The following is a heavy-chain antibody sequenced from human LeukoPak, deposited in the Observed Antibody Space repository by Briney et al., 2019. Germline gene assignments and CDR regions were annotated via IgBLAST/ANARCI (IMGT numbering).Heavy chain of an antibody. Sequence: ASVKVSCKASGGTFSSYAISWVRQAPGQGLEYMGRINANSGATEYQQKFQGRVSMTRDMSISTAYVEVNWLISDDTAIYYCARDVSSTPHWEFDYWGQGTTVTVSS. CDR3: ARDVSSTPHWEFDY. CDR2: INANSGAT. D-gene: IGHD1-26*01. V-gene: IGHV1-2*06. CDR1: GGTFSSYA. J-gene: IGHJ4*02.